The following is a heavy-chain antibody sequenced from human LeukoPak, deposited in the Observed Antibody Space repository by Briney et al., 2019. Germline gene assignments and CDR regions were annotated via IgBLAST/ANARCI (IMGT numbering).Heavy chain of an antibody. Sequence: GRSLRLSCAASGFTFDDYAMHWVRPAPGKGLAWVSGISWNSGSIGYADSVKGRFTISRDNAKNSLYLQMNSLRAEDMALYYCAKGGVVVVAATYFDYWGQGTLVTVSS. CDR1: GFTFDDYA. CDR3: AKGGVVVVAATYFDY. J-gene: IGHJ4*02. CDR2: ISWNSGSI. D-gene: IGHD2-15*01. V-gene: IGHV3-9*03.